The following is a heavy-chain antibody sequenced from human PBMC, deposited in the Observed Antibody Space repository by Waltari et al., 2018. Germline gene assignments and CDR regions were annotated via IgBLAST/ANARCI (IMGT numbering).Heavy chain of an antibody. CDR2: IKQDGSEK. D-gene: IGHD1-1*01. V-gene: IGHV3-7*01. J-gene: IGHJ1*01. Sequence: EVQLVESGGGLVQPGGSLRLSCAASGFTFSSYWMSWVRQAPGKGLEWVANIKQDGSEKYYVDSVKDRFTISRDNAKNSLYLQMNSLRAEDTAVYYCARDRRVGQLAKGPEYFQHWGQGTLVTVSS. CDR3: ARDRRVGQLAKGPEYFQH. CDR1: GFTFSSYW.